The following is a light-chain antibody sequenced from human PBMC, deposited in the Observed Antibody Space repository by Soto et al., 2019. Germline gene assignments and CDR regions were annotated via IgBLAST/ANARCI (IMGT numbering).Light chain of an antibody. CDR3: QHYGSLFT. CDR2: STA. J-gene: IGKJ3*01. Sequence: EMVLTQSPGTLSLSPGERAALSCTASQNIDNSYLGWYQQKPGQAPRLLIYSTAIRATGIPDRFSGSWSGTDFTLTINRLEPEDFAVYYCQHYGSLFTFGPGTKVDIK. V-gene: IGKV3-20*01. CDR1: QNIDNSY.